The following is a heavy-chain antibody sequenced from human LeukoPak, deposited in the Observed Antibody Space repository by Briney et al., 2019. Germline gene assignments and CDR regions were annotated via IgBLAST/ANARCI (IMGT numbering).Heavy chain of an antibody. CDR3: ARDASDQLGATYFDY. D-gene: IGHD1-26*01. V-gene: IGHV1-69*13. Sequence: SVKVSCKASGGTRSSYSIIWVRQAPGQGLEWLGGIIPIFATANYAQKFQGRVTFTADESTSTAFMELTSLRSEDTAVYYCARDASDQLGATYFDYWGQGTLVTVSS. CDR2: IIPIFATA. CDR1: GGTRSSYS. J-gene: IGHJ4*02.